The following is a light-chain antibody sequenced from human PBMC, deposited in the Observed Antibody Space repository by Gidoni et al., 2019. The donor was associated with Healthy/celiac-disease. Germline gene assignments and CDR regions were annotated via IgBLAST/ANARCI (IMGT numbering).Light chain of an antibody. CDR1: QDISNY. J-gene: IGKJ2*01. CDR3: LQHNSYPHT. V-gene: IGKV1-17*03. CDR2: DAS. Sequence: DIQMTQSPSAMSASVGDRVTITCRASQDISNYLAWFQQKPGKVPKRLIYDASSLQSGVPSRFSGSGSGTEFTLTISSLQPEDFATYYCLQHNSYPHTFXQXTKLEIK.